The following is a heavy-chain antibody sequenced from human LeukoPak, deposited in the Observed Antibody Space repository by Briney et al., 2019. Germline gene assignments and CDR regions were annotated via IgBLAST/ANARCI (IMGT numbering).Heavy chain of an antibody. CDR1: EFIFSSYG. J-gene: IGHJ4*02. CDR3: AKTEGKNWNHYYFDY. Sequence: GGSLRLSCAASEFIFSSYGMSWVRQAPGKGLEWVSAISGSGGSTYYADSVKGRFTISRDNSKNTLYLQMNSLRAEDTAVYYCAKTEGKNWNHYYFDYWGQGTLVTVSS. CDR2: ISGSGGST. D-gene: IGHD1-1*01. V-gene: IGHV3-23*01.